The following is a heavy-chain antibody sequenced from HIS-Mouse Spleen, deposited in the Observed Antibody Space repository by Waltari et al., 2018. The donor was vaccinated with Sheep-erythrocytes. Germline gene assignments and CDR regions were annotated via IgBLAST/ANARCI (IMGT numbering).Heavy chain of an antibody. Sequence: VAVISYDGSNKYYAESVKGRFTISRDNSKNTLYLQMNSLRAEDTAVYYCARGAFDIWGQGTMVTVSS. CDR3: ARGAFDI. J-gene: IGHJ3*02. CDR2: ISYDGSNK. V-gene: IGHV3-30-3*01.